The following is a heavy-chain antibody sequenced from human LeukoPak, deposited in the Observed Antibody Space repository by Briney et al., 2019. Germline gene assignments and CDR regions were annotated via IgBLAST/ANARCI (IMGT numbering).Heavy chain of an antibody. V-gene: IGHV4-34*01. CDR2: INHSGST. CDR1: GGSFSGYY. CDR3: ARGLGATALDY. Sequence: SETLSLTCAVYGGSFSGYYWSWIRQPPGKGLEWIGEINHSGSTNYNPSLKSRVTISVDTSKNQFSLKLSSVTAADTAVYYCARGLGATALDYWGQGTLVTVSS. D-gene: IGHD1-26*01. J-gene: IGHJ4*02.